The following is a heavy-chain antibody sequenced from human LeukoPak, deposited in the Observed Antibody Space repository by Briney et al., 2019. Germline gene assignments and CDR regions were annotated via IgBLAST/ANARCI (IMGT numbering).Heavy chain of an antibody. V-gene: IGHV3-23*01. CDR3: AKGDIVVVTAAYFDY. CDR2: ISGSGGST. CDR1: GFTFSSYA. Sequence: GGSLRLSCAASGFTFSSYAMSWVRQAPGKGLEWVSAISGSGGSTYYADSVKGRFTTSRDNSKNTLYLQMNSLRAEDTAVYYCAKGDIVVVTAAYFDYWGQGTLVTVSS. D-gene: IGHD2-21*02. J-gene: IGHJ4*02.